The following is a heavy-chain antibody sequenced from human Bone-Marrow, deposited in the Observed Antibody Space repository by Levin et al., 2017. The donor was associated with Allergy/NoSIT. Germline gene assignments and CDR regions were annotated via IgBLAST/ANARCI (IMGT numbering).Heavy chain of an antibody. CDR1: GGSISSSSYY. Sequence: SETLSLTCSVSGGSISSSSYYWGWIRQPPGKGLEWIGSIFHTGSTYYNPSLKSRVTISVDTSRNQFSLTLASVTAADTAVYYCARHAYGDSVDYWGQGTLVTVSS. CDR3: ARHAYGDSVDY. D-gene: IGHD4-17*01. V-gene: IGHV4-39*01. CDR2: IFHTGST. J-gene: IGHJ4*02.